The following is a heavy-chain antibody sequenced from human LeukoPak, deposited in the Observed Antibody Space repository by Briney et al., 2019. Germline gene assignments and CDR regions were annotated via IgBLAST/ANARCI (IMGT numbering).Heavy chain of an antibody. Sequence: ASVKVSCKASGYTFTTYGITWVRRAPGQGLEWMGWISAYNGNTNYAQKLQGRVTMTTDTSTSTAYMELRSLRSDDTAVYHCARALADGYKELGYWGQGTLVTVSS. V-gene: IGHV1-18*01. D-gene: IGHD5-24*01. CDR2: ISAYNGNT. CDR1: GYTFTTYG. CDR3: ARALADGYKELGY. J-gene: IGHJ4*02.